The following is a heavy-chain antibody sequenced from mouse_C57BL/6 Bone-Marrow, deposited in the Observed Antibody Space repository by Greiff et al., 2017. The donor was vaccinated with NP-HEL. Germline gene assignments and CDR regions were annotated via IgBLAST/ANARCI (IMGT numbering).Heavy chain of an antibody. Sequence: DVKLVESGGGLVKPGGSLKLSCAASGFTFSSYAMSWVRQTPEKRLEWVATISDGGSYTYYPDNVKGRFTISRDNAKINLYLQMSHLKSEDTAMYYCARYYGSRYYYAMDYWGQGTSVTVSS. V-gene: IGHV5-4*03. J-gene: IGHJ4*01. CDR2: ISDGGSYT. CDR1: GFTFSSYA. CDR3: ARYYGSRYYYAMDY. D-gene: IGHD1-1*01.